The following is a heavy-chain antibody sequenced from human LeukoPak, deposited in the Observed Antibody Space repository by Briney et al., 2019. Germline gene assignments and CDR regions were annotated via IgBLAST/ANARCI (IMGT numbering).Heavy chain of an antibody. D-gene: IGHD3-3*01. V-gene: IGHV3-30*02. Sequence: PGGSLRLSCATSGFTFNSYVMHWVRQAPGKGLEWVASIQFDVSSEYYVDSVKGRFTISRDNSKNSLYLQMNSLRAEDTAVYYCARPNGPNYDFWSGDGRNAFDIWGQGTMVTVSS. J-gene: IGHJ3*02. CDR3: ARPNGPNYDFWSGDGRNAFDI. CDR1: GFTFNSYV. CDR2: IQFDVSSE.